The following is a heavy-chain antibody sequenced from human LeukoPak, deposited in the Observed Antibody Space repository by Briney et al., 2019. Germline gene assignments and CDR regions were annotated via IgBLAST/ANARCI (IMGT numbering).Heavy chain of an antibody. CDR1: GGSISSYY. D-gene: IGHD1-26*01. CDR3: AREGRVGASMSYFDY. J-gene: IGHJ4*02. V-gene: IGHV4-59*01. Sequence: SETLSLTCTVSGGSISSYYWSWIRQPPGKGLEWIGYIYYSGSTNYNPSLKSRVTISVDTSKNQFSLKLSSVTAADTAVYYCAREGRVGASMSYFDYWGQGTLVTVSS. CDR2: IYYSGST.